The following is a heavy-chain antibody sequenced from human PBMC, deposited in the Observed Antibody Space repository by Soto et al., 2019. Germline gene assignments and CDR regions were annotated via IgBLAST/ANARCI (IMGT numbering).Heavy chain of an antibody. Sequence: SETLSLTCTVSGGSISSYYWSWIRQPPGKGLEWIGYIYYSGSTNYNPSLKSRVTISVDTSKNQFSLKLSSVTAADTAVYYCAREAGSGSYSDAFDIWGQGTMVTVSS. CDR2: IYYSGST. D-gene: IGHD1-26*01. J-gene: IGHJ3*02. V-gene: IGHV4-59*01. CDR3: AREAGSGSYSDAFDI. CDR1: GGSISSYY.